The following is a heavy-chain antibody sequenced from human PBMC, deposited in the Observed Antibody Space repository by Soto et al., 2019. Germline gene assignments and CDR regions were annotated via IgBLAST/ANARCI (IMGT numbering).Heavy chain of an antibody. J-gene: IGHJ4*02. D-gene: IGHD3-22*01. CDR1: GFTFSSYA. Sequence: GGSLRLSCAASGFTFSSYAMSWVRQAPGKGLEWVSVITGNGGSTYYADSVKGRFTISRDNSKNTLYLQMNSLRAEDTAVYYCAKESKPSYYDSSGHPQDSNIDYWGQGT. CDR2: ITGNGGST. V-gene: IGHV3-23*01. CDR3: AKESKPSYYDSSGHPQDSNIDY.